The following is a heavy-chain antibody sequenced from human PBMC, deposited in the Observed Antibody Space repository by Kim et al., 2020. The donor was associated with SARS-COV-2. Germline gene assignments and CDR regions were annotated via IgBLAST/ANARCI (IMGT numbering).Heavy chain of an antibody. CDR2: IYIGGSST. CDR3: AKVRNSYDSSYFDY. V-gene: IGHV3-23*03. D-gene: IGHD3-22*01. J-gene: IGHJ4*02. CDR1: GFTFSSYA. Sequence: GGSLRLSCAASGFTFSSYAMSWVRQAPGKGLEWVSVIYIGGSSTYYADAVKGRFTISRDNSKNTLYLQMNSLRAEDTAVYYCAKVRNSYDSSYFDYWGQGALVAVSS.